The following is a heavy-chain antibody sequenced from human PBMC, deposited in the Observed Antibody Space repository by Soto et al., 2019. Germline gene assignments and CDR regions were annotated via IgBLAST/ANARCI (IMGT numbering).Heavy chain of an antibody. D-gene: IGHD6-19*01. V-gene: IGHV3-9*01. J-gene: IGHJ6*02. CDR2: ISWNSGSI. Sequence: EVQLVESGGGLVQPGRSLRLSCAASGFTFDDYAMHWVRQAPGKGLEWVSGISWNSGSIGYADSVKGRFTISRDNSKNSLYLQMNRLRAEDTALYYCAKDSRSSGWSYYYYGMDVWGQGTTVTVSS. CDR3: AKDSRSSGWSYYYYGMDV. CDR1: GFTFDDYA.